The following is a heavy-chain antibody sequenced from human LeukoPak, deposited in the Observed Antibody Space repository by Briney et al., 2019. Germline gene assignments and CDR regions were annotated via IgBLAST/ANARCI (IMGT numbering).Heavy chain of an antibody. Sequence: GASVKVSCKASGYTFTSYDINWMRQATGQGLEWMGWMNPNSGNTGYAQKFQGRVTMTRNTSISTAYMELSSLRSEDTAVYYCARVIVVVVAAHPFDGMDVWGQGTTVTVSS. CDR2: MNPNSGNT. CDR1: GYTFTSYD. CDR3: ARVIVVVVAAHPFDGMDV. J-gene: IGHJ6*02. V-gene: IGHV1-8*01. D-gene: IGHD2-15*01.